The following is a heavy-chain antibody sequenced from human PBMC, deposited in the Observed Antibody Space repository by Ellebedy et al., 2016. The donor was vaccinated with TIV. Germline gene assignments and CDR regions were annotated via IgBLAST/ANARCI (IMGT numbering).Heavy chain of an antibody. CDR1: GGSVTTDNYY. V-gene: IGHV4-31*03. CDR3: AREVGFGGVDY. Sequence: MPSETLSLTCTVSGGSVTTDNYYWSWIRQHPGKGLEWIGYIYNSGDAYYNPSLRGRVSISLDTSKNQFSLKLSSVTAADTALYYCAREVGFGGVDYWGQGTLVTVSS. J-gene: IGHJ4*02. D-gene: IGHD3-10*01. CDR2: IYNSGDA.